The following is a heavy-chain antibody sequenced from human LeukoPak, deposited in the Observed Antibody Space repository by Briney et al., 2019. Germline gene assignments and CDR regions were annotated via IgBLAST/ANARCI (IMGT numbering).Heavy chain of an antibody. CDR3: ARLELRWRTFDI. CDR2: IYYSGST. J-gene: IGHJ3*02. CDR1: GGSISSGGYY. D-gene: IGHD4-23*01. V-gene: IGHV4-31*03. Sequence: PSETLSLTCTVSGGSISSGGYYWSWIRQHPGKGLEWIGYIYYSGSTYYNPSLKSRVTISVDTSKNQFSLKLSSVTAADTAVYYCARLELRWRTFDIWGQGTMVTVSS.